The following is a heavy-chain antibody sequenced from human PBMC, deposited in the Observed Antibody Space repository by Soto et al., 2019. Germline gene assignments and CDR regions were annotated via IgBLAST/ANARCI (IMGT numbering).Heavy chain of an antibody. CDR3: ARRWHIVPTCYVN. D-gene: IGHD5-12*01. CDR2: MNPNSGNT. CDR1: GYTFTSYD. Sequence: ASVKVSCKASGYTFTSYDINWVRQATGQGLEWMGWMNPNSGNTGYAQKFQGRVTMTRNTSISTAYMELSSLRSEDTAVYYCARRWHIVPTCYVNWGQGTLVTVSS. J-gene: IGHJ4*02. V-gene: IGHV1-8*01.